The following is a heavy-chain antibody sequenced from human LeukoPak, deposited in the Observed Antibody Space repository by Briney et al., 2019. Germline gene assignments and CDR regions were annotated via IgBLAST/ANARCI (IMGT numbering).Heavy chain of an antibody. CDR3: AKVVHDGYSDY. Sequence: GTPSLTRSVSGASTTSAYWSWIRPLPGKGLEWIGYVYHSGITKYSPSLNSRVTISMDTSRNQFSLKLTPVTAEDTAIYYCAKVVHDGYSDYWGQGTLVTVSS. V-gene: IGHV4-4*08. CDR2: VYHSGIT. J-gene: IGHJ4*02. CDR1: GASTTSAY. D-gene: IGHD3-22*01.